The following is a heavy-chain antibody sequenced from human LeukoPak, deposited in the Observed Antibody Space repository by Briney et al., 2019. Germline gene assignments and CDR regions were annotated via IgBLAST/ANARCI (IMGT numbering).Heavy chain of an antibody. CDR1: GFTFSSYS. Sequence: GGSLRLSCAASGFTFSSYSMNWVRQAPGKGLEWVSYISSSSSTIYYADSVKGRFTISRDNAKNSLYLQMNSLRAEDTAVYYCARDRGTVTTEIDYWGQGTLVTVSS. D-gene: IGHD4-17*01. V-gene: IGHV3-48*01. J-gene: IGHJ4*02. CDR2: ISSSSSTI. CDR3: ARDRGTVTTEIDY.